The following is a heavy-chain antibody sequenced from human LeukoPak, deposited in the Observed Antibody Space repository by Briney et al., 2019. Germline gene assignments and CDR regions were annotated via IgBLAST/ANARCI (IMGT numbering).Heavy chain of an antibody. CDR2: IYYSGST. Sequence: PSETLSLTCTVSGGSISSYYWSWIRQPPGKGLEWIGYIYYSGSTNYNPSLKSRVTISVDTSKNQFSLKLSSETAADTAVYYCAGHSSGYEVDLWGRGTLVTVSS. V-gene: IGHV4-59*01. D-gene: IGHD3-22*01. CDR1: GGSISSYY. CDR3: AGHSSGYEVDL. J-gene: IGHJ2*01.